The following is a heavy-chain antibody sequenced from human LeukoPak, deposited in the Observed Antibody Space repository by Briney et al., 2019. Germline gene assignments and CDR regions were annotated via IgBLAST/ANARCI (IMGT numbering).Heavy chain of an antibody. CDR1: GLTFSSHW. J-gene: IGHJ4*02. V-gene: IGHV3-74*01. CDR3: ASSGSYRFDY. CDR2: ITNDGSST. D-gene: IGHD1-26*01. Sequence: PGGSLRLSCAASGLTFSSHWMHWVRQAPGKGLVWVSRITNDGSSTTYADSVKGRFTISRDNAKNSLYLQMNSLRDEDTAAYYCASSGSYRFDYWGQGTLVTVSS.